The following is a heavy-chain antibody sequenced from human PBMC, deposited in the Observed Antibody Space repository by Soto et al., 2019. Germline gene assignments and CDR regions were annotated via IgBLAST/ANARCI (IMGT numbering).Heavy chain of an antibody. D-gene: IGHD3-10*01. CDR3: ARGVSLAPMVRGVKRTGYMDV. V-gene: IGHV3-33*01. CDR1: GFTFSSYG. Sequence: GGSLRLSCAASGFTFSSYGMHWVRQAPGKGLEWVAVIWYDGSNKYYADSVKGRFTISRDNSKNTLYLQMHSLRAEDTAVYYCARGVSLAPMVRGVKRTGYMDVWGKGTTVTVSS. CDR2: IWYDGSNK. J-gene: IGHJ6*03.